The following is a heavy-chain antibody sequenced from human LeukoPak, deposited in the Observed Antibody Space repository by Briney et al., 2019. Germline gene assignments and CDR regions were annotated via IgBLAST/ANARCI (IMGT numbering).Heavy chain of an antibody. Sequence: SETLSLTCTVSGGSISSYYWSWIRQPPGKGLEWIGYIYSSGSTNYNPSLKSRLTISVDASKNQFSLKLTSVTAADTAVYYCARGYYDTSGYSNPFDPWGQGTLVTVSS. CDR1: GGSISSYY. J-gene: IGHJ5*02. CDR2: IYSSGST. D-gene: IGHD3-22*01. V-gene: IGHV4-59*01. CDR3: ARGYYDTSGYSNPFDP.